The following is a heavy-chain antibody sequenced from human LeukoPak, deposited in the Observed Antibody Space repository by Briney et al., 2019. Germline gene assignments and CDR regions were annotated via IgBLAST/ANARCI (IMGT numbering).Heavy chain of an antibody. CDR1: GYTFTSYG. J-gene: IGHJ6*02. D-gene: IGHD5-12*01. CDR2: ISAYNGNT. V-gene: IGHV1-18*01. CDR3: ARDPDVDIVASDYYYGMDV. Sequence: AASVKVSCKASGYTFTSYGISWVRQAPGQGLEWMGWISAYNGNTNYAQKLQGRVTMTEDTSTDTAYMELSSLRSEDTAVYYCARDPDVDIVASDYYYGMDVWGQGTTVTVSS.